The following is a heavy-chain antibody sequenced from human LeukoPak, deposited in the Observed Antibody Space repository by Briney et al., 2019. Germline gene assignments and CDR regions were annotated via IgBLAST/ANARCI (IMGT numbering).Heavy chain of an antibody. D-gene: IGHD3-16*01. Sequence: GGSVRLSWAASGCTFSGYGMPWVRQAPGKGLEWVAVISYDGSNKYYADSVKGRFTISRDNSKNTLYLQMNSLRAEDTAVYYCAHLGGSPDYWGQGTLVTVSS. CDR3: AHLGGSPDY. CDR2: ISYDGSNK. CDR1: GCTFSGYG. V-gene: IGHV3-30*03. J-gene: IGHJ4*02.